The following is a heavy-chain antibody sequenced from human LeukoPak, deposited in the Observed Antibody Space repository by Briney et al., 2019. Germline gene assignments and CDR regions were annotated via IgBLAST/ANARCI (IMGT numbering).Heavy chain of an antibody. J-gene: IGHJ5*02. Sequence: SETLSLTCAVYGGSFSGYYWSWIRQPPGKGLEWIGEINHSGSTNYNPSLKSRVTISVDTSKNQFSLKLSSVTAADTAVYYCARYWFRTVTTGSDWFDPWGQGTLVTVSS. CDR1: GGSFSGYY. D-gene: IGHD4-17*01. V-gene: IGHV4-34*01. CDR2: INHSGST. CDR3: ARYWFRTVTTGSDWFDP.